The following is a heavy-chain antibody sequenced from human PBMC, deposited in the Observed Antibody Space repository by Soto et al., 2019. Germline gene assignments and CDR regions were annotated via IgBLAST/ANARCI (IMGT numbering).Heavy chain of an antibody. D-gene: IGHD2-15*01. V-gene: IGHV1-3*01. Sequence: GASVKLSCKACGDTFTSYALHWARQSTGQRLEWMGWINAGNGNTKYSQKFQGRVTITRDTSASTAYMELSSLRSEDTAVYYCARDIVVVVAATQGLELRYWGHGTLVTVSS. CDR1: GDTFTSYA. J-gene: IGHJ4*01. CDR2: INAGNGNT. CDR3: ARDIVVVVAATQGLELRY.